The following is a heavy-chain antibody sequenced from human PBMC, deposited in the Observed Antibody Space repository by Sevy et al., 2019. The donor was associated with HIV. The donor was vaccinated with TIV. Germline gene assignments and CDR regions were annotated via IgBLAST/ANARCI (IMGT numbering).Heavy chain of an antibody. CDR2: IKQDGSEK. Sequence: GGSLRLSCAASGFTFSSYWMSWVRQAPGKGLEWVANIKQDGSEKYYVDSVKGRFTNSRDNAKNSLYLQMNSLGAEDTAVSYCARDLGEWEPSGYWGQGTLVTVSS. V-gene: IGHV3-7*01. CDR1: GFTFSSYW. CDR3: ARDLGEWEPSGY. J-gene: IGHJ4*02. D-gene: IGHD1-26*01.